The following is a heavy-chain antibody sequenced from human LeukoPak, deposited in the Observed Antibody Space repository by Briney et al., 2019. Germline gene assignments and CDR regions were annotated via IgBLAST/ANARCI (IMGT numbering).Heavy chain of an antibody. CDR1: GGSISSYY. Sequence: SETLSLTCTVSGGSISSYYWSWIRQPPGKGLEWIGYIYYSGSTNYNPSLKSRVTISVDTSKNQFSLKLSSVTAADTAVYYCARAHVQWLVPRWFDPWGQGTPVTVSS. J-gene: IGHJ5*02. CDR3: ARAHVQWLVPRWFDP. V-gene: IGHV4-59*01. D-gene: IGHD6-19*01. CDR2: IYYSGST.